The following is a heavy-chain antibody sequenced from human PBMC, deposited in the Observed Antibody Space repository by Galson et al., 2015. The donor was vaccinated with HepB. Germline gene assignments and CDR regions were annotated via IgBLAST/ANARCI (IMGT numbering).Heavy chain of an antibody. J-gene: IGHJ4*02. Sequence: SLRLSCAASGLPFSNAWMNWVRQAPGKGLEWVGRIKSKGHGGTRDYDAPVKGRFAVSRGDSKNTLYLQMNSVTTEDTAVYYCATGEDGHSHWGQGTLVTVSS. CDR2: IKSKGHGGTR. CDR3: ATGEDGHSH. D-gene: IGHD5-24*01. V-gene: IGHV3-15*01. CDR1: GLPFSNAW.